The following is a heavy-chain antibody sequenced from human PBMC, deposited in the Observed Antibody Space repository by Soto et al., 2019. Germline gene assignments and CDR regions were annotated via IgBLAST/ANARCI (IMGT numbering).Heavy chain of an antibody. V-gene: IGHV3-33*01. CDR3: ARGPASPGYSSGWYPRDYYYYGMDV. CDR1: GFTFSSYG. D-gene: IGHD6-19*01. CDR2: IWYDGSNK. Sequence: GGSLRLSCAASGFTFSSYGMHWVRQAPGKGLEWVAVIWYDGSNKYYADSVKGRFTISRDNSKNTLYLQMNSLRAEDTAVYYCARGPASPGYSSGWYPRDYYYYGMDVWGQGTTVTVSS. J-gene: IGHJ6*02.